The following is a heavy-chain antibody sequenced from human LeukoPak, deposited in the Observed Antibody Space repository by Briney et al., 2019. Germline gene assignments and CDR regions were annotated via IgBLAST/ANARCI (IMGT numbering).Heavy chain of an antibody. Sequence: PSETLSLTCAVYGGSFSGYYWSWIRQPPGKGLEWIGVINHSGSTNYNPSLKSRVTISVDTSKNQFSLKLSPVTAADTAVYYCARVFEYSSSNDAFDIWGQGTMVTVSS. CDR3: ARVFEYSSSNDAFDI. D-gene: IGHD6-6*01. V-gene: IGHV4-34*01. CDR1: GGSFSGYY. J-gene: IGHJ3*02. CDR2: INHSGST.